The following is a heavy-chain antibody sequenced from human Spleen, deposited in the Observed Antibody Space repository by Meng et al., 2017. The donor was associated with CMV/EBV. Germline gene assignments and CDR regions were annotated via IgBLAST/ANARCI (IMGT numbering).Heavy chain of an antibody. J-gene: IGHJ4*02. CDR1: GFTFSSYG. CDR3: AKDSGYYDSSGSIDY. Sequence: VQLVESGGGLVQPGGSLRLSCAASGFTFSSYGMHWVRQAPGKGLEWVAFIRYDGSNKYYADSVKGRFTISRDNSKNTLYLQMNSLRAEDTAVYYCAKDSGYYDSSGSIDYWGQGTLVTVSS. CDR2: IRYDGSNK. V-gene: IGHV3-30*02. D-gene: IGHD3-22*01.